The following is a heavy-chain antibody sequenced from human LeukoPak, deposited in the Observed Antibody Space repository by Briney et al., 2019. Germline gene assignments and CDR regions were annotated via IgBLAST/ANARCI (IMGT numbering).Heavy chain of an antibody. J-gene: IGHJ4*02. CDR2: ISYDGSNK. CDR3: AKVAVGATDGDY. CDR1: GFTFSSYG. D-gene: IGHD1-26*01. Sequence: PGRSLRLSCAASGFTFSSYGMHWVRQARGKGLEWVAVISYDGSNKYYADSVKGRFTISRDNSKNTLYLQMNSLRAEDTAVYYCAKVAVGATDGDYWGQGTLVTVSS. V-gene: IGHV3-30*18.